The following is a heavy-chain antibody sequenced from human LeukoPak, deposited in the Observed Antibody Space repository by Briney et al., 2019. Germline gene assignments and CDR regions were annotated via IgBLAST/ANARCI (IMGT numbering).Heavy chain of an antibody. J-gene: IGHJ3*02. Sequence: GGSLRLSCAASGFPFSGYWMTWVRQAPGKGLEWVANIKEDGSENYYVDSVKGRFTISRDNAKNSLYLQMNSLRAEDTAVYYCARVSSGSYGWAFDIWGQGTMVTVSS. CDR2: IKEDGSEN. V-gene: IGHV3-7*01. D-gene: IGHD1-26*01. CDR3: ARVSSGSYGWAFDI. CDR1: GFPFSGYW.